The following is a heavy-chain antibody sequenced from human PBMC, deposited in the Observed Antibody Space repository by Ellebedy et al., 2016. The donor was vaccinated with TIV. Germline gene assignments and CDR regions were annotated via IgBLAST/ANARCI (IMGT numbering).Heavy chain of an antibody. V-gene: IGHV3-23*01. CDR3: AKALTDETYYYGSGSYIFDY. J-gene: IGHJ4*02. Sequence: GGSLRLSXAASGFTFSSYAMSWVRQAPGKGLEWVSAISGSGGSTYYADSVKGRFTISRDNSKNTLYLQMNSLRAEDTAVYYCAKALTDETYYYGSGSYIFDYWGQGTLVTVSS. CDR1: GFTFSSYA. CDR2: ISGSGGST. D-gene: IGHD3-10*01.